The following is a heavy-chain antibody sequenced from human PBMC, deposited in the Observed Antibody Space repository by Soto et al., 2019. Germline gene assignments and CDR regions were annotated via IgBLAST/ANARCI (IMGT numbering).Heavy chain of an antibody. V-gene: IGHV1-69*13. J-gene: IGHJ4*02. CDR2: IIPIFGTA. D-gene: IGHD5-12*01. CDR3: ARSRRATIAFFDY. CDR1: GGTFSSYA. Sequence: SVKVSCKASGGTFSSYAISWVRQAPGQGLEWMGGIIPIFGTANYAQKFQGRVTITADESTSTAYMELSSLRSEDTAVYYCARSRRATIAFFDYWGQGTLVTVS.